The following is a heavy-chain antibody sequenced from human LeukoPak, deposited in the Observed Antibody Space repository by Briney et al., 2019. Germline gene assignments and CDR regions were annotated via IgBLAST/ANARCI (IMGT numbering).Heavy chain of an antibody. CDR3: AKDQGDCFDY. CDR2: IRYDGSNK. V-gene: IGHV3-30*02. Sequence: PGRSLRLSCAASGFTFSSYGMHWVRQAPGKGLEWVAFIRYDGSNKYYSDSVKGRFTISRDNSKNTLYLQMNSLRAEDTAVYYCAKDQGDCFDYWGQGTLVTVSS. J-gene: IGHJ4*02. CDR1: GFTFSSYG.